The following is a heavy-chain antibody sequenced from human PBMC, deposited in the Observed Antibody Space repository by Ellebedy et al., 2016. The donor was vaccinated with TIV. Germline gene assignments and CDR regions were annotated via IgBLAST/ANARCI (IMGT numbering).Heavy chain of an antibody. D-gene: IGHD3-10*01. V-gene: IGHV1-3*01. J-gene: IGHJ4*02. CDR3: ARGPVLWFGELLDY. CDR1: GYTFTSYA. Sequence: AASVKVSCKALGYTFTSYAMHWVRQAPAQRLEWMGWINAGNGNTKYSQNFQGRVTITRDTSASTAYMELSSLRSEDTAVYYCARGPVLWFGELLDYWGQGTLVTISS. CDR2: INAGNGNT.